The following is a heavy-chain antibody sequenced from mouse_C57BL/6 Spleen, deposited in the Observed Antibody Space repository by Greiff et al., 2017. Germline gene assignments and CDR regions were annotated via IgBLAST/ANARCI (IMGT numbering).Heavy chain of an antibody. CDR1: GYTFTDYE. J-gene: IGHJ2*01. CDR2: IDPETGGT. CDR3: TRGDYAY. Sequence: QVQLKESGAELVRPGASVTLSCKASGYTFTDYEMHWVKQPPVHGLEWIGAIDPETGGTAYNQKFKGKAILTADKSSSTAYMELRSLTSEDSAVYYCTRGDYAYWGQGTTLTVSS. V-gene: IGHV1-15*01. D-gene: IGHD2-4*01.